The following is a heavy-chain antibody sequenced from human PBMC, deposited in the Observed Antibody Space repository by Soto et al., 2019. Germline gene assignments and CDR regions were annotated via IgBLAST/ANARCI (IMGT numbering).Heavy chain of an antibody. Sequence: GASVKVSCKASGGTFSSYAISWVRQAPGQGLEWMGGIIPIFGTANYAQKFQGRVTITADESTGTAYMELSSLRSEDTAVYYCARDPGYCTNGVCSRYGSFDYWGQGTLVTVSS. D-gene: IGHD2-8*01. V-gene: IGHV1-69*13. CDR1: GGTFSSYA. CDR2: IIPIFGTA. CDR3: ARDPGYCTNGVCSRYGSFDY. J-gene: IGHJ4*02.